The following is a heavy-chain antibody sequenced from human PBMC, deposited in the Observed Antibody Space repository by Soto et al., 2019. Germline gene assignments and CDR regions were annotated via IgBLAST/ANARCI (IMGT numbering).Heavy chain of an antibody. CDR1: GFTFSSYG. V-gene: IGHV3-30*18. CDR2: ISYDGSNK. J-gene: IGHJ3*02. CDR3: AKDGHGGGDAFDI. Sequence: GGSLRLSCVASGFTFSSYGMHWVRQAPGKGLEWVAVISYDGSNKYYADSVKGRFTISRDNSKNTLYLQMNSLRAEDTAVYYCAKDGHGGGDAFDIWGQGTMVTVSS. D-gene: IGHD4-17*01.